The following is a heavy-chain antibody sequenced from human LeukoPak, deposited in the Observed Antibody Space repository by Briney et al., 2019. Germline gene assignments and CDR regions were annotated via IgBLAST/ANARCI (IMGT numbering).Heavy chain of an antibody. J-gene: IGHJ3*02. Sequence: SETLSLTCAVYGGSFSGYYWSWIRQPPGKGLEWIGEINHSGSTNYNPSLKSRVTISVDTPKNQFSLKLSSVTAADTAVYYCARGPPRRGLAATQARGYYDSSGYYPAAAFDIWGQGTMVTVSS. CDR1: GGSFSGYY. CDR2: INHSGST. V-gene: IGHV4-34*01. CDR3: ARGPPRRGLAATQARGYYDSSGYYPAAAFDI. D-gene: IGHD3-22*01.